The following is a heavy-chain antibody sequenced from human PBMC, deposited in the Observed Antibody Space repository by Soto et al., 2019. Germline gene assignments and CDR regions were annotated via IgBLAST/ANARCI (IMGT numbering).Heavy chain of an antibody. CDR1: GYTFTGYY. J-gene: IGHJ3*02. V-gene: IGHV1-2*04. CDR3: ARDIVGGQLDAFDI. Sequence: QVQLVQSGAEVKKPGASVKVSCKASGYTFTGYYMHWVRQAPGQGLERMGWINPNSGGTNYAQKFQGWVTMTRDTSISTAYMELSRLRSDDTAVYYCARDIVGGQLDAFDIWGQGTMVTVSS. CDR2: INPNSGGT. D-gene: IGHD1-26*01.